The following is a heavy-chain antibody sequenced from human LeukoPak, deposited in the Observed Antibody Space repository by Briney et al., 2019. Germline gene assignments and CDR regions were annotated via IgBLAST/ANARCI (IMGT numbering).Heavy chain of an antibody. J-gene: IGHJ4*02. V-gene: IGHV4-30-2*01. CDR3: ASQRDDYVWGSYRRYFDY. CDR1: GGSISSGGYS. D-gene: IGHD3-16*02. Sequence: SQTLSLTCAVSGGSISSGGYSWSWIRQPPGKGLEWIGYIYHSGSTYYNPSLKSRVTISVDRSKNQFSLKLSSVTAADTAVYYCASQRDDYVWGSYRRYFDYWGLGTLVTVSS. CDR2: IYHSGST.